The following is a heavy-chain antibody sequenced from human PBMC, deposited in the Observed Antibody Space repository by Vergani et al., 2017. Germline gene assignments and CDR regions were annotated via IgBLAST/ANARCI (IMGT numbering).Heavy chain of an antibody. J-gene: IGHJ6*03. Sequence: QVQLQESGPGLVKPSETLSLTCTVSGGSISSYYWSWIRQPPGKGLEWIGEINHSGSTNYNPSLKSRVTISVDTSKNQFSLKLSSVTAADTAVYYCARGKYDILTGPGYYMDVWGKGTTVTVSS. CDR2: INHSGST. CDR1: GGSISSYY. V-gene: IGHV4-34*01. D-gene: IGHD3-9*01. CDR3: ARGKYDILTGPGYYMDV.